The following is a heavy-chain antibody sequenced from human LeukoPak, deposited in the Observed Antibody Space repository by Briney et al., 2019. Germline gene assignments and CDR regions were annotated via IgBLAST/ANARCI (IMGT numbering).Heavy chain of an antibody. V-gene: IGHV4-39*01. D-gene: IGHD3-22*01. CDR3: AKAGVRYFDSSGLYAFDF. J-gene: IGHJ3*01. CDR2: IYYSGST. CDR1: GGSISSTGYC. Sequence: RPSETLSLTCAVSGGSISSTGYCWAWIRQPPGKGLEWIGTIYYSGSTYHNTSLKSRITMSVDTSRSQFPLKLSSVDAEDTGVYYCAKAGVRYFDSSGLYAFDFWGQGTTVTVSS.